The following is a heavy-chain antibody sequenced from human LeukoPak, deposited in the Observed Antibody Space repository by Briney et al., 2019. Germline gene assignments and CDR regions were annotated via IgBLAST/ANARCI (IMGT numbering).Heavy chain of an antibody. CDR2: INHSGST. CDR3: ARGDTMIVVPQQNDAFDI. Sequence: SETLSLTRAVYGGSFSGYYWSWIRQPPGKGLEWIGEINHSGSTNYNPSLKSRVTISVDTSKNQFSLKLSSVTAADTAVYYCARGDTMIVVPQQNDAFDIWGQGTLVTVSS. CDR1: GGSFSGYY. V-gene: IGHV4-34*01. J-gene: IGHJ3*02. D-gene: IGHD3-22*01.